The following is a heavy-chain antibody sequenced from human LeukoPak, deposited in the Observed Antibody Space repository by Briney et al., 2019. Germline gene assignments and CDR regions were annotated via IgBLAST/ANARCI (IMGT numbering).Heavy chain of an antibody. CDR1: GGTFSSYA. CDR3: ARDSSEFRSLIPH. J-gene: IGHJ1*01. D-gene: IGHD2-21*01. V-gene: IGHV1-69*13. Sequence: SVKVSCKASGGTFSSYAISWVRQAPGQGLEWMGGIIPIFGTANYAQKFQGRVTITADESTSTAYMELSSLRSEDTAVYYCARDSSEFRSLIPHWGQGTLVTVSS. CDR2: IIPIFGTA.